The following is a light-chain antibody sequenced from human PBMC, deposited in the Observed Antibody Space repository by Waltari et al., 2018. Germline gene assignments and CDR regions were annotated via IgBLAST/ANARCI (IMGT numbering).Light chain of an antibody. Sequence: QSALTQPASLSGSPGQSITIPCTGTSSDVGSYNLVSWYQQHPGKAPKLMIYEGSKRPSGVSNRFSGSKSGNTASLTISGLQAEDEADYYCCSYAGSSTLVFGGGTKLTVL. V-gene: IGLV2-23*01. CDR2: EGS. CDR1: SSDVGSYNL. CDR3: CSYAGSSTLV. J-gene: IGLJ3*02.